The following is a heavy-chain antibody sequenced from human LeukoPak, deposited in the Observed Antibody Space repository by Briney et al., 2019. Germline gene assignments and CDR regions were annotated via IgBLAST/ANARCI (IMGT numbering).Heavy chain of an antibody. Sequence: SETLSLTCTVSGGSISSGSYYWSWFRQSAGKGLEWIGRIYTSGSTNYNPSLKSRISISLDTSKNQFSLKLSSVTAADTAVYYCARGQLTFWSGHFFDYWGQGTLVTVSS. CDR3: ARGQLTFWSGHFFDY. CDR2: IYTSGST. J-gene: IGHJ4*02. D-gene: IGHD3-3*01. CDR1: GGSISSGSYY. V-gene: IGHV4-61*02.